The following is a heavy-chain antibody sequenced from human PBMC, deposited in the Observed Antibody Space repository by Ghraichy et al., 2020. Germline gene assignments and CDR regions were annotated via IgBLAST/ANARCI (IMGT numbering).Heavy chain of an antibody. CDR3: ARWYSSSSLFGYFDY. CDR2: IYYSGST. V-gene: IGHV4-59*01. Sequence: SETLSLTCTVSGGSISSYYWSWIRQPPGKGLEWIGYIYYSGSTNYNPSLKSRVTISVDTSKNQFSLKLSSVTAADTAVYYCARWYSSSSLFGYFDYWGQGTLVTVSS. D-gene: IGHD6-6*01. J-gene: IGHJ4*02. CDR1: GGSISSYY.